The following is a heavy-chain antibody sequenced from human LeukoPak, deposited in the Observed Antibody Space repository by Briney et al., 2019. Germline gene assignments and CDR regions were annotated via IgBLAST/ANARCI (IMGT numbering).Heavy chain of an antibody. Sequence: SETLCLTCAVSGGSIRNYYWSWIRQPPGKGLEWIGYIYNSGRTKYNPSLNSRVFISVDTSRNQFSLKLTSVTAADTAVYYCACYSSPGGWGVFDYWGQGALVTVSS. V-gene: IGHV4-4*08. D-gene: IGHD2-2*02. CDR3: ACYSSPGGWGVFDY. J-gene: IGHJ4*02. CDR2: IYNSGRT. CDR1: GGSIRNYY.